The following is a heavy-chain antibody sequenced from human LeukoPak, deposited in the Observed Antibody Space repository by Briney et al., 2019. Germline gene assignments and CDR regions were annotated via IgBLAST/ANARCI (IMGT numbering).Heavy chain of an antibody. D-gene: IGHD1-26*01. V-gene: IGHV4-39*01. Sequence: PSETLSLTCTVSGGSISSSTYYWGWIRQPPGKGLDWIGSISYSGSTYYNPSLKSRVTISVDTSKNQFSLKLSSVTAADTAVYYCASSGDRDYWGQGTLVTVSS. CDR1: GGSISSSTYY. CDR3: ASSGDRDY. J-gene: IGHJ4*02. CDR2: ISYSGST.